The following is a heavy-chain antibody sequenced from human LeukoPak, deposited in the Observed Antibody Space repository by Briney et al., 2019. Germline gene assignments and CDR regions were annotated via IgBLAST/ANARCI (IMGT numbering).Heavy chain of an antibody. CDR2: IYTSGGT. J-gene: IGHJ3*02. D-gene: IGHD1-1*01. Sequence: SETLSLTCTVSGDSISSYYWSWIRQPPGKGLEWIGYIYTSGGTNYIPSLKGRVTISIDTSKNQFSLKLSSVTAADSAVYYCARVKAPTGTTNDAFDIWGQGTMVTVSS. CDR1: GDSISSYY. CDR3: ARVKAPTGTTNDAFDI. V-gene: IGHV4-4*09.